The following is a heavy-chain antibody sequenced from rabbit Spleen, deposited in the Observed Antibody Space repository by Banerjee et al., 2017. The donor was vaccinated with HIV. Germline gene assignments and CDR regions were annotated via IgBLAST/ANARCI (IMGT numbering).Heavy chain of an antibody. CDR3: ARDSGSSFSSYGMDL. CDR2: IDTGSSGFT. D-gene: IGHD8-1*01. CDR1: GFDLSNYY. Sequence: QSLEESGGGLVQPGASLTLTCTASGFDLSNYYMCWVRQAPGKGLEWIAYIDTGSSGFTYFASWAKGRFTISKTSSTTVTLQMTSLTAADTATYFCARDSGSSFSSYGMDLWGQGTLVTVS. J-gene: IGHJ6*01. V-gene: IGHV1S40*01.